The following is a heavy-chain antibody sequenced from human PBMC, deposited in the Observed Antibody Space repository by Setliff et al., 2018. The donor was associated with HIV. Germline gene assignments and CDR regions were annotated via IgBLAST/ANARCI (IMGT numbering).Heavy chain of an antibody. Sequence: PGESLKISCAASGFTFSSYSMNWVRQAPGKGLDWVSYASSSGSTIYYADSVKGRFTIYRDNTKNSLYLQMNILRTEDTAVYYCARKYYDSSGQPSDAFDTWGQGTLVTVSS. J-gene: IGHJ3*02. D-gene: IGHD3-22*01. CDR2: ASSSGSTI. CDR3: ARKYYDSSGQPSDAFDT. V-gene: IGHV3-48*04. CDR1: GFTFSSYS.